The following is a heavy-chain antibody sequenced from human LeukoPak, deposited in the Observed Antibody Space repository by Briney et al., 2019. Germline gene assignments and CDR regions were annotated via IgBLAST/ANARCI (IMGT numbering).Heavy chain of an antibody. D-gene: IGHD3-3*01. CDR3: ARDPGEDYDFWSGYYRSYFDY. Sequence: GGSLRLSCAASGFTFSDYYMSWIRQAPGKGLEWVSYISSSGSTIYYADSVKGRFTISRDNAKNSLYLQMNSLRAEDTAVYYCARDPGEDYDFWSGYYRSYFDYWGQGTLVTVPS. CDR1: GFTFSDYY. V-gene: IGHV3-11*04. CDR2: ISSSGSTI. J-gene: IGHJ4*02.